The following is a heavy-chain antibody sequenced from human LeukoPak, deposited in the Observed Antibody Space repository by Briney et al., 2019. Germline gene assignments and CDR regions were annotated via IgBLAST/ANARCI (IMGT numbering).Heavy chain of an antibody. Sequence: GGSLRLSCAASGFTFSSYSMNWVRQAPGKGLEWVSSISSSSYIYYADSVKGRFTISRDNAKNSLYLQMNSLRAEDTAVYHCARELYDSSGKDYWGQGTLVTVSS. J-gene: IGHJ4*02. CDR2: ISSSSYI. D-gene: IGHD3-22*01. V-gene: IGHV3-21*01. CDR3: ARELYDSSGKDY. CDR1: GFTFSSYS.